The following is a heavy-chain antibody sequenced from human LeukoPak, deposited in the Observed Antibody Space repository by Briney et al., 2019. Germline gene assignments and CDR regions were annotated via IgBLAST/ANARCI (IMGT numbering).Heavy chain of an antibody. CDR2: ISYDGSNK. CDR1: GFTFSSYA. V-gene: IGHV3-30-3*01. J-gene: IGHJ4*02. CDR3: ARGPPSIAGIDY. D-gene: IGHD6-13*01. Sequence: AGGSLRLSCAASGFTFSSYAMHWVRQAPGKGLEWVAVISYDGSNKYYADSVKGRFTISRDNSKNTLYLQMNSLRAEDTAVYYCARGPPSIAGIDYWGQGTLVTVSS.